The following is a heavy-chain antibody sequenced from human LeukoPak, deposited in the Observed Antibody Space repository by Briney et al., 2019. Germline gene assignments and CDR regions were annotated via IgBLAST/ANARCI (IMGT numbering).Heavy chain of an antibody. V-gene: IGHV3-23*01. Sequence: GGSLKLSCAASGVTLSSYAMCWARQAPGKGLEWVSAISGSGGSTYYADSVKGRFTISRDNSKNTLYLQMNSLRAEDTAVYCCAKDPGYCSGGSCYGDLGYFDYWGQGTLVTVSS. J-gene: IGHJ4*02. CDR2: ISGSGGST. D-gene: IGHD2-15*01. CDR3: AKDPGYCSGGSCYGDLGYFDY. CDR1: GVTLSSYA.